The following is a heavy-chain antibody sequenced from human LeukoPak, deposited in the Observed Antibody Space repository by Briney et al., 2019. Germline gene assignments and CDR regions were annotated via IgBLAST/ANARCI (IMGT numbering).Heavy chain of an antibody. J-gene: IGHJ4*02. CDR3: TCAEGFGKLSFSFDY. CDR1: GFTFSSYA. Sequence: GSLRLSCAASGFTFSSYAMSWVRQAPGKGPEWVANIKQDGSQIYYVGSVRGRFTISRDNAKKLVHLQMDALRAEDTAMYYCTCAEGFGKLSFSFDYWGQGIQVTVSS. CDR2: IKQDGSQI. D-gene: IGHD3-10*01. V-gene: IGHV3-7*03.